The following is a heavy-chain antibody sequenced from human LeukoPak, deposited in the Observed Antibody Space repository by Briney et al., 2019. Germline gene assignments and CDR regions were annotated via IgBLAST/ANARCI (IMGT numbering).Heavy chain of an antibody. D-gene: IGHD2-2*02. V-gene: IGHV3-21*01. CDR3: ARVRYCSSTSCYTDAFDI. CDR1: GFTFSSYS. CDR2: ISSSSSYI. J-gene: IGHJ3*02. Sequence: PGGSLRLSCAAYGFTFSSYSMNWVRQAPGKGLEWVSSISSSSSYIYYADSVKGRFTISRDNAKNSLYLQMNSLRAEDTAVYYCARVRYCSSTSCYTDAFDIWGQGTMVTVSS.